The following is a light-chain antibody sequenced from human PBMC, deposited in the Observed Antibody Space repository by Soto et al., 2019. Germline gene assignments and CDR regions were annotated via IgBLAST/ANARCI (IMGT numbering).Light chain of an antibody. CDR1: QAIRSA. J-gene: IGKJ1*01. Sequence: AIQLTQSPSSLSASVGDRVTITCRASQAIRSALGWYQQKPGKVPKLLIYAASTLQSGVPSRFSGSGFGTDFTLTISRLQPEDFATCSCLLDFGYLWAFGQGTKVEIK. V-gene: IGKV1-6*01. CDR3: LLDFGYLWA. CDR2: AAS.